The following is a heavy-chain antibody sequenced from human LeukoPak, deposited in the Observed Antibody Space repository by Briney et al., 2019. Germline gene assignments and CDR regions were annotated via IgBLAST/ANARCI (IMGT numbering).Heavy chain of an antibody. CDR3: AKGWYCSGGSCYHTNYFDY. V-gene: IGHV3-30*04. CDR2: ISYDGSNK. D-gene: IGHD2-15*01. CDR1: GFTFSSYA. J-gene: IGHJ4*02. Sequence: GGSLRLSCAASGFTFSSYAMHWVRQAPGKGLEWVAVISYDGSNKYYADSVKGRFTISRDNSKNTLYLQMNSLRAEDTAVYYCAKGWYCSGGSCYHTNYFDYWGQGTLVTVSS.